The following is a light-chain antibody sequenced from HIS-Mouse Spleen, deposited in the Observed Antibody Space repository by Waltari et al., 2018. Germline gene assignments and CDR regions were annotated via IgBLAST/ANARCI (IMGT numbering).Light chain of an antibody. J-gene: IGLJ2*01. Sequence: SYELTQPPSVSVSPGQTARIPCSGDALPTKYAYWYQQKSGQAPVPVIYEDSKRPSGIPERFSGSSSGTMATLTISGAQVEDEADYYCYSTDSSGNHRVFGGGTKLTVL. V-gene: IGLV3-10*01. CDR3: YSTDSSGNHRV. CDR2: EDS. CDR1: ALPTKY.